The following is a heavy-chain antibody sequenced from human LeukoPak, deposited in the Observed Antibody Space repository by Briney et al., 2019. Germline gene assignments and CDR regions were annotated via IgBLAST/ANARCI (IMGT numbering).Heavy chain of an antibody. CDR2: MNPNSGNT. Sequence: ASVTVSCKASGYTFTNYDINWVRQATGQGLEWMGWMNPNSGNTGYAQKFQGRVTMTRNTSISTAYMELSSLRSEDTAVYYCARGPYCSSFSCPYWFGPWGQGTPVTVSS. D-gene: IGHD2-2*01. CDR1: GYTFTNYD. V-gene: IGHV1-8*01. CDR3: ARGPYCSSFSCPYWFGP. J-gene: IGHJ5*02.